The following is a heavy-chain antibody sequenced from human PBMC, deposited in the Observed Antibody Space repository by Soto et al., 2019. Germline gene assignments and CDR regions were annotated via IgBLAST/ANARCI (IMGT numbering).Heavy chain of an antibody. D-gene: IGHD6-19*01. J-gene: IGHJ4*02. V-gene: IGHV3-7*01. CDR3: VRDGSTGWNFDS. CDR2: TSKDGGQI. Sequence: EVQLVESGGGLVQPGGSLRLSCEASGFTLSSYWMSWIRQAPGKGLEWVANTSKDGGQIYLVDSVQGRFTISRDNAKNSVYLRMNSPGAEDTTVFYGVRDGSTGWNFDSWGQGTRVNASS. CDR1: GFTLSSYW.